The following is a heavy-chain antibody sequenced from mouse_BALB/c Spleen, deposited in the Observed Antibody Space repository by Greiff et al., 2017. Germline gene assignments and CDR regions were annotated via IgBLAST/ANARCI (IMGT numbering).Heavy chain of an antibody. CDR2: ISSGGSYT. V-gene: IGHV5-6*01. J-gene: IGHJ2*01. Sequence: VKLVESGGDLVKPGGSLKLSCAASGFTFSSYGMSWVRQTPDKRLEWVATISSGGSYTYYPDSVKGRFTISRDNAKNTLYLQMSSLKSEDTAMYYCARHGGTTVVAPDYWGQGTTLTVSS. CDR1: GFTFSSYG. D-gene: IGHD1-1*01. CDR3: ARHGGTTVVAPDY.